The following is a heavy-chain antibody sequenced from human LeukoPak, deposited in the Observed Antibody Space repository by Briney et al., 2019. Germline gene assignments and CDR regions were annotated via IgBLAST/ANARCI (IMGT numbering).Heavy chain of an antibody. D-gene: IGHD2-2*01. CDR1: GYSFTSYW. CDR3: ARHCSSTSCPSRHFDY. J-gene: IGHJ4*02. Sequence: GESLKISCKGSGYSFTSYWIGWVRQVPGKGLEWMGIIYPGDSDTRYSPSFQGQVTISADKSISTAYLQWSSLKASDTAMYYCARHCSSTSCPSRHFDYWGQGTLVTVSS. CDR2: IYPGDSDT. V-gene: IGHV5-51*01.